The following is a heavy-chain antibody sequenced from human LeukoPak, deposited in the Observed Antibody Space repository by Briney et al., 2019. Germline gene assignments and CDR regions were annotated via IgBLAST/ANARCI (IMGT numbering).Heavy chain of an antibody. V-gene: IGHV1-24*01. CDR3: ARVSGTPYYYGSGSHQGGYYYYMDV. D-gene: IGHD3-10*01. CDR1: GYTLTELS. Sequence: ASVKVSCKVSGYTLTELSMHWVRQAPGKGLEWMGGFDPEDGETIYAQKFRGRVTMTEDTSTDTAYMELSSLRSEDTAVYYCARVSGTPYYYGSGSHQGGYYYYMDVWGKGTTVTVSS. CDR2: FDPEDGET. J-gene: IGHJ6*03.